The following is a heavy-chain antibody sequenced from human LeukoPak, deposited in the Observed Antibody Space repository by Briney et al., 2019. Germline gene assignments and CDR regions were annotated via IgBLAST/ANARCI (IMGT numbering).Heavy chain of an antibody. CDR2: SYPGDSDT. D-gene: IGHD6-13*01. J-gene: IGHJ4*02. Sequence: GESLKISCKGSGYSFTSYWIGWVRQMPGKCMEGMGISYPGDSDTRYSPPFQGQVTISAATSISTAYLQWSSLKASDTALYYCAKMGAYSSSWYGSFDYWGQGTLVTVSS. CDR1: GYSFTSYW. V-gene: IGHV5-51*01. CDR3: AKMGAYSSSWYGSFDY.